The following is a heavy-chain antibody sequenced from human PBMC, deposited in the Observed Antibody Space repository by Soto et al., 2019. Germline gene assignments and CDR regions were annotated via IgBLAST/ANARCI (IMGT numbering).Heavy chain of an antibody. CDR2: ISYDGSNK. V-gene: IGHV3-30-3*01. D-gene: IGHD1-26*01. J-gene: IGHJ5*02. Sequence: GGSLRLSCAASGFTFSSYAMHWVRQAPGKGLEWVAVISYDGSNKYYADSVKGRFTISRDNSKNTLYLQMNSLRAEDTAVYYCARDLSPYYGDNWFDPWGQGTLVTVSS. CDR1: GFTFSSYA. CDR3: ARDLSPYYGDNWFDP.